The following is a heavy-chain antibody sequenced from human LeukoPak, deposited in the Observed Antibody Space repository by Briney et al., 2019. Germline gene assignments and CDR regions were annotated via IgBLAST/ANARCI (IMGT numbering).Heavy chain of an antibody. J-gene: IGHJ4*02. Sequence: KPSETLSLTCTVSGGSISSDGYYWSWIRQHPGKGLEWIGYIYYSGSTYYNPSLKSRVTISVDTSKNQFSLKLSSVTAADTAVYYCARDSGSYYSYFDYWGQGTLVTVSS. CDR1: GGSISSDGYY. V-gene: IGHV4-31*03. CDR3: ARDSGSYYSYFDY. CDR2: IYYSGST. D-gene: IGHD1-26*01.